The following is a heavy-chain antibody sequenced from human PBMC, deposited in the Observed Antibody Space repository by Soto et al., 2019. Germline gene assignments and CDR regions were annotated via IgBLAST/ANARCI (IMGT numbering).Heavy chain of an antibody. CDR1: AYTFTTCD. V-gene: IGHV1-8*02. D-gene: IGHD6-19*01. CDR2: MNPNSGNT. CDR3: ARGRGRYSSGWYLNWFDP. Sequence: ASVHVSCSASAYTFTTCDTNCVRQATEQGIEWMGWMNPNSGNTGYAQKFQGRVTMTRNTSISTAYMELSSLRSEDTAVYYCARGRGRYSSGWYLNWFDPWGQGTLVTFSS. J-gene: IGHJ5*02.